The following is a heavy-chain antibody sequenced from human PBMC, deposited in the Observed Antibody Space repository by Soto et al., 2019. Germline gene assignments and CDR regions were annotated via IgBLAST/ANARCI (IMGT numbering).Heavy chain of an antibody. CDR1: GFTFSDSA. CDR3: TRHVDCSGGSCYSGYYYYMDV. CDR2: IRSKPNTDAT. J-gene: IGHJ6*03. D-gene: IGHD2-15*01. Sequence: EVQLVESGGGLVQPGGSLKLSCAASGFTFSDSAMHWVRQASGKGLEWVGRIRSKPNTDATAYAASVKGRCTISRDDLKNTAYLQMNSLKTEDTAVYYCTRHVDCSGGSCYSGYYYYMDVWGKGTTVTVSS. V-gene: IGHV3-73*01.